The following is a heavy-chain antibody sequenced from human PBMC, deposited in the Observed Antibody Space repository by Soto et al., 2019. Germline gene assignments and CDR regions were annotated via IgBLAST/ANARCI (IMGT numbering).Heavy chain of an antibody. CDR2: INHGGST. D-gene: IGHD3-10*01. CDR3: ARFKNGGGSGCSQAYYSDY. Sequence: QVQLQQWGAGLLKPSETLSLACAVYGGSFSDYSWSWIRQPPGKGLEWIGEINHGGSTNYSPSLKSRVTISIDTAKSQFSLKVDSVTAADTAVYYCARFKNGGGSGCSQAYYSDYWGQGNLVTVSS. J-gene: IGHJ4*02. CDR1: GGSFSDYS. V-gene: IGHV4-34*01.